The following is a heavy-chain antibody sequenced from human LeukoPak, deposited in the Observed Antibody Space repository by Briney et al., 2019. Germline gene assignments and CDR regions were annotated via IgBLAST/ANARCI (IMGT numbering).Heavy chain of an antibody. D-gene: IGHD1-1*01. J-gene: IGHJ5*02. CDR2: ISSNGGST. CDR1: GFTFSSYA. CDR3: ARSRTTGTPTFDP. Sequence: GGSLRLSCAASGFTFSSYAMHWVRQAPGKGLEYVSAISSNGGSTYYANSVKGRFTISRDNSKNTLYLQMGSLRAGDMAVYYCARSRTTGTPTFDPWGQGTLVTVSS. V-gene: IGHV3-64*01.